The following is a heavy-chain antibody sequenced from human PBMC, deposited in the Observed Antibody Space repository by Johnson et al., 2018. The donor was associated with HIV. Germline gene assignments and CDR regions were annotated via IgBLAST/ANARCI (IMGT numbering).Heavy chain of an antibody. Sequence: QVQLVESGGGLVQPGGSLRLSCAASGFTFSDHYMSWIRQAPGKGLEWVSYISSSGSTIYYADSVKGRFTLSRDNAKKSLYLQIKSLRAEDTAGYYCATRDPTYRPGVFDSWGQGTMVTVSS. CDR1: GFTFSDHY. CDR2: ISSSGSTI. V-gene: IGHV3-11*04. D-gene: IGHD2-8*01. J-gene: IGHJ3*02. CDR3: ATRDPTYRPGVFDS.